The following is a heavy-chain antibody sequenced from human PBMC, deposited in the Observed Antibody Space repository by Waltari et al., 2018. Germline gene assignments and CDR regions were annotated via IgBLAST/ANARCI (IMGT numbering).Heavy chain of an antibody. CDR1: GYTFTSYY. D-gene: IGHD7-27*01. J-gene: IGHJ3*02. CDR3: AKEPKLTGIYDGVGAFDI. Sequence: QVQLVQSGAEVKKPGASVKVSCKASGYTFTSYYMHWVRQAPGQGLEWMGIINPSGGSTSYAQKFQGRVTMTRDTSTSTVYMELSSLRSEDTAVYYCAKEPKLTGIYDGVGAFDIWGQGTMVTVSS. CDR2: INPSGGST. V-gene: IGHV1-46*01.